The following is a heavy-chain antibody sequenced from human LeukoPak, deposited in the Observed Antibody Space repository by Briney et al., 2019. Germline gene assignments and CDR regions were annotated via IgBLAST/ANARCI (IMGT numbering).Heavy chain of an antibody. D-gene: IGHD3-9*01. J-gene: IGHJ6*03. CDR2: ISSSGTTI. CDR3: ARDGVLRYFDYYYYYMDV. CDR1: GFTFSDYY. Sequence: GGSLRLSCAASGFTFSDYYMSWIRQAPGKGLEWVSYISSSGTTIYNADSVKGRFTICRDKAKNSVFLQMNSLRAEDTAVYYCARDGVLRYFDYYYYYMDVWGKGTTVTVSS. V-gene: IGHV3-11*01.